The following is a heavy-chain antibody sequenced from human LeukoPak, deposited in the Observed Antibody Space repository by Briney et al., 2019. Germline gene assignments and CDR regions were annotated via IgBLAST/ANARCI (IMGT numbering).Heavy chain of an antibody. D-gene: IGHD3-9*01. CDR1: GFTFSSYG. J-gene: IGHJ4*02. V-gene: IGHV3-21*01. CDR2: ISSSSSYI. Sequence: GGSLRLSCAASGFTFSSYGMSWVRQAPGKGLEWVSSISSSSSYIYYADSVKGRFTISRDNAKNSLYLQMNSLRAEDTAVYYCARGWDYDILTGYYSGGDYWGQGTLVTVSS. CDR3: ARGWDYDILTGYYSGGDY.